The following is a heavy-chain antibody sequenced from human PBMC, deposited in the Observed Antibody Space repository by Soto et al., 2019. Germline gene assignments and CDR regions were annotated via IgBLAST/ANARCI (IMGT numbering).Heavy chain of an antibody. Sequence: QVQLVQSGAEVKKPGSSVKVSCKASGGTFSSYAISWMRQAPGQGLEWMGGIIPIFGTANYAQKFQGRVTITADESTSTAYMELSSLRSEDTAVYYCARDKNDFWSVSYYYYGMDVWGQGTTVTVSS. CDR1: GGTFSSYA. CDR3: ARDKNDFWSVSYYYYGMDV. CDR2: IIPIFGTA. D-gene: IGHD3-3*01. V-gene: IGHV1-69*01. J-gene: IGHJ6*02.